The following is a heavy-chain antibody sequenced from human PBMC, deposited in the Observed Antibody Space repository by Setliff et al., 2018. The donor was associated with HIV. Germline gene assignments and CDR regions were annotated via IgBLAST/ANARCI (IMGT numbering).Heavy chain of an antibody. CDR1: GGSISSGGYF. CDR2: IYYSGST. D-gene: IGHD6-13*01. V-gene: IGHV4-31*03. J-gene: IGHJ4*02. CDR3: ARSSSTWYTAGFDY. Sequence: ASETLSLTCTVSGGSISSGGYFWSWIRQLPGKGLEWIGYIYYSGSTFYNPSLKSRVSISVDTAKNQFSLKLTSVTAADTAVYYCARSSSTWYTAGFDYWGQGALVTVSS.